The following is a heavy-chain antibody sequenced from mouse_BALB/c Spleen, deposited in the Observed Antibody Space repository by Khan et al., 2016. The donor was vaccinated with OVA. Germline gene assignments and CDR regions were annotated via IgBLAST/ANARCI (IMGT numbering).Heavy chain of an antibody. CDR2: TNPTNGRT. D-gene: IGHD1-1*01. J-gene: IGHJ2*01. V-gene: IGHV1S81*02. CDR1: GYTFTSYW. CDR3: ARIKKIVATYFDY. Sequence: QVRLQQSGAELVKAGASVKMSCKASGYTFTSYWMHWVKQRLGQGLEWFAETNPTNGRTYYNEKFKSKATLTVDNSSSTAYMLLSGPTFEDSAVYYWARIKKIVATYFDYWGQGTTLTVSS.